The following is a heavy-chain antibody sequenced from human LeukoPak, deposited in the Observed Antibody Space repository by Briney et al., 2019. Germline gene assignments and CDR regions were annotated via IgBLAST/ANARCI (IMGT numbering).Heavy chain of an antibody. Sequence: GGSLRLSCAASGFTFSSYGMHWVRQAPGKGLEWVAFIRDDGSNKYYADSVKGRFTISRDNSKNTLYLQMNSLRAEDTAVYYCAKDAGNAVAGTFRPYYYYYYYMDVWGKGTTVTISS. J-gene: IGHJ6*03. CDR1: GFTFSSYG. V-gene: IGHV3-30*02. D-gene: IGHD6-19*01. CDR2: IRDDGSNK. CDR3: AKDAGNAVAGTFRPYYYYYYYMDV.